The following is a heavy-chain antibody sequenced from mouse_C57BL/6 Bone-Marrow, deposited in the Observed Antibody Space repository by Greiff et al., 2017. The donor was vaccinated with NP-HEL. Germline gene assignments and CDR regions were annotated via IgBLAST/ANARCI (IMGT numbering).Heavy chain of an antibody. V-gene: IGHV1-64*01. J-gene: IGHJ2*01. CDR1: GYTFTSYW. Sequence: VQLQQSGAELVKPGASVKLSCKASGYTFTSYWMHWVKQRPGQGLEWIGMIHPNSGSTNYNEKFKSKATLTVDKSSSTAYMQLSSLTSEDSAVYYCAKDYYSLYFDYWGQGTTLTVSS. CDR3: AKDYYSLYFDY. D-gene: IGHD2-12*01. CDR2: IHPNSGST.